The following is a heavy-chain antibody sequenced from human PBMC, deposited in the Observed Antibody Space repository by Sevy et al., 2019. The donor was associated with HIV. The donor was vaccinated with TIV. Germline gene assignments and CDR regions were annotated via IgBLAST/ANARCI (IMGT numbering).Heavy chain of an antibody. D-gene: IGHD2-2*01. V-gene: IGHV3-30*02. CDR2: INFDGSDR. J-gene: IGHJ5*02. Sequence: GGSLRPSCVASKFPFRSNGFHWVRQPPGKGLEWLSYINFDGSDRKYADSVKGRFTVSRDNSKNTLYLQMNSLRAEDTAVYYCAKDLRVVIPAAMQPADLWGQGTLVTVSS. CDR3: AKDLRVVIPAAMQPADL. CDR1: KFPFRSNG.